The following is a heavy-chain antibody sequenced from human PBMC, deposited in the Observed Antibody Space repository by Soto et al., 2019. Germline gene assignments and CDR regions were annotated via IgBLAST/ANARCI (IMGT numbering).Heavy chain of an antibody. J-gene: IGHJ4*02. CDR1: GYTFTGYY. CDR2: INPNTGDT. CDR3: GRGTVAQAGSLDY. Sequence: QVQLVQSGAAMKKPGASVKVSCKASGYTFTGYYMHWVRQAPGQGLERMGWINPNTGDTNSAQKFQGRDTRTRDTSINTAYRELSSLTADDTAVDDGGRGTVAQAGSLDYWGQGTRVTVSS. V-gene: IGHV1-2*02. D-gene: IGHD6-19*01.